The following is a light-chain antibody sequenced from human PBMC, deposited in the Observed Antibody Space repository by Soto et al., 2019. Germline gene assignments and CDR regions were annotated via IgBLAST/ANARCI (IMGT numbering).Light chain of an antibody. CDR2: DNN. CDR3: GTWDSSLSVVYV. Sequence: QSVLTQPPSVSAAPGQKVTISCSGSSSNIGNNYVSWYQQLPGTAPKLLIYDNNKRPSGIPDRFSGSKSGTSATLGITGLQTGDEADYYCGTWDSSLSVVYVFRTGTKVTVL. CDR1: SSNIGNNY. V-gene: IGLV1-51*01. J-gene: IGLJ1*01.